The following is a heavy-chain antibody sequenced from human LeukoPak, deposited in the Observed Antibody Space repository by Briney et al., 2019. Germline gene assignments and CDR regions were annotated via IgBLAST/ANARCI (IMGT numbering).Heavy chain of an antibody. CDR1: GGSFSGYY. CDR2: INYSGST. Sequence: KPSETLSLTCAVYGGSFSGYYWSWIRQPPGKGLEWIGEINYSGSTNYNPSLKSRVTISVDTSKNQFSLKLSSVTAADTAVYYCARGQRFSASSFNYYMDVWGKGTTVTVSS. V-gene: IGHV4-34*01. CDR3: ARGQRFSASSFNYYMDV. J-gene: IGHJ6*03. D-gene: IGHD3-10*01.